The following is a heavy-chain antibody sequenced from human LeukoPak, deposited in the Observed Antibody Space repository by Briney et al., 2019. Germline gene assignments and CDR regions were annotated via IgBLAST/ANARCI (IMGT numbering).Heavy chain of an antibody. J-gene: IGHJ4*02. CDR2: IYYSGST. Sequence: SETLSLTCTVSGGSISSSSYYWGWIRQPPGKGLEWIGSIYYSGSTYYNPSLKSRVTISVDTSKNQFSLKLSSVTAADTAVYYCARHRAVLLWFGELINWGQGTLVTVSS. CDR1: GGSISSSSYY. V-gene: IGHV4-39*01. CDR3: ARHRAVLLWFGELIN. D-gene: IGHD3-10*01.